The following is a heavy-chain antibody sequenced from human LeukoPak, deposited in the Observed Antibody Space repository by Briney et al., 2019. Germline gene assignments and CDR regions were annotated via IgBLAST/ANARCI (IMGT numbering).Heavy chain of an antibody. CDR3: ARDLQISDYDFWSGLYGMDV. D-gene: IGHD3-3*01. Sequence: GASVTVSCKASGGTFSSYAISWVRQAPGQGLEWMGGIIPIFGIANYAQKFQGRVTITADKSTSTAYMELSSLRSEDTAVYYCARDLQISDYDFWSGLYGMDVWGQGTTVTVSS. CDR2: IIPIFGIA. J-gene: IGHJ6*02. V-gene: IGHV1-69*17. CDR1: GGTFSSYA.